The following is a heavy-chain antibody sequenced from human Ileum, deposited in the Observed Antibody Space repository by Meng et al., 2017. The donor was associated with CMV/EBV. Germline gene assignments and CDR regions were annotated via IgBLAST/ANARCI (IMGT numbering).Heavy chain of an antibody. CDR1: GFSLNSYG. CDR2: SSAYNGNT. D-gene: IGHD6-13*01. CDR3: ARDRSWRAAPGKENDY. J-gene: IGHJ4*02. Sequence: HLVQTEAEVKNLGDSGKVSCKTSGFSLNSYGANWVRQVPGQGLEWMGWSSAYNGNTEYARKFQDRVTLTIDTSTNTVYMDLRSLTSDDTAAYYCARDRSWRAAPGKENDYWGQGTLVTVSS. V-gene: IGHV1-18*01.